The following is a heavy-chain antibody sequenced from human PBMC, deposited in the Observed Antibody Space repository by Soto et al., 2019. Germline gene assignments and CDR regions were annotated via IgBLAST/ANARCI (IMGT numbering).Heavy chain of an antibody. V-gene: IGHV5-51*01. Sequence: XEFMKISVKGSGYSFTSYWIGWVRQIPGKGLEWMGIIYPGDSDTRYSPSFQGQVTISADKSISTAYLQWSSLKASDTAMYYCARRRCGGDCSYSFGMDVWGQGTMVTVSS. D-gene: IGHD2-21*02. CDR3: ARRRCGGDCSYSFGMDV. CDR2: IYPGDSDT. J-gene: IGHJ6*02. CDR1: GYSFTSYW.